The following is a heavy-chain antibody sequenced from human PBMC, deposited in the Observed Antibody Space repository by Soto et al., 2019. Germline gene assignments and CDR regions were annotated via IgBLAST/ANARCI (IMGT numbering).Heavy chain of an antibody. CDR3: ARVSLEWLFLSYYYYYMDV. Sequence: ASVKVSCKASGYTFTSYDINCVRQATGQGLEWMGWMNPNSGNTGYAQKFQGRVTMTRNTSISTAYMELSSLRSEDTAVYYCARVSLEWLFLSYYYYYMDVWGKGTTVTVSS. V-gene: IGHV1-8*01. CDR1: GYTFTSYD. D-gene: IGHD3-3*01. J-gene: IGHJ6*03. CDR2: MNPNSGNT.